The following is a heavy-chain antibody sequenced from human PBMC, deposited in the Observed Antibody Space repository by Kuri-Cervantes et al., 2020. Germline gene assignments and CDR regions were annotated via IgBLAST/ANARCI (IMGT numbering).Heavy chain of an antibody. Sequence: SETLSLTCTVSGGSISSYYWSWIRQPPGKGLEWIGYIYYSGSTNYNPSLKSRVTISVDTSKNQFSLKLSSVTAADTAVYYCARAAIVGATKGYFDYWGQGTLVTVSS. CDR2: IYYSGST. V-gene: IGHV4-59*01. CDR3: ARAAIVGATKGYFDY. CDR1: GGSISSYY. J-gene: IGHJ4*02. D-gene: IGHD1-26*01.